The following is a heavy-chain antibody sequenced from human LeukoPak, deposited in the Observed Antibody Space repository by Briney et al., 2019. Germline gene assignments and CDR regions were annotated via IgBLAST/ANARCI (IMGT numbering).Heavy chain of an antibody. Sequence: SETLSLTCTVSGGSISSSSYYWSWIRQPPGKGLEWIGEINHSGSTNYNPSLKSRVTISVDTSKNQFSLKLSSVTAADTAVYYCARGRRMVYAYYYYYGMDVWGQGTTVTVSS. V-gene: IGHV4-39*07. D-gene: IGHD2-8*01. CDR3: ARGRRMVYAYYYYYGMDV. CDR2: INHSGST. CDR1: GGSISSSSYY. J-gene: IGHJ6*02.